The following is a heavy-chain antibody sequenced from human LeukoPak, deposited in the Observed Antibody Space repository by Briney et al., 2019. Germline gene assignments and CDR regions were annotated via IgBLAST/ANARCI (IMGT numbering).Heavy chain of an antibody. CDR1: GFTFSSYW. D-gene: IGHD3-22*01. J-gene: IGHJ4*02. Sequence: GGSLRLSCAASGFTFSSYWMSWVRQAPGKGLEWVANIKQDGSEKYYMDSVKGRFIISRDNAKNSLYLQMNSLRAEDTAFYYCARDWWDSSGYYDYWGQGTLVTVSS. CDR3: ARDWWDSSGYYDY. V-gene: IGHV3-7*01. CDR2: IKQDGSEK.